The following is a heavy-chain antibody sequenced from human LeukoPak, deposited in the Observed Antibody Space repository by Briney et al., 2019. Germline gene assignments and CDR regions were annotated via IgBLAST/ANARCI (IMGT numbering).Heavy chain of an antibody. V-gene: IGHV3-7*01. CDR2: IKQDGSTK. CDR1: GFTFSNSW. Sequence: GGSLRLSCAASGFTFSNSWMAWVRQALGKELEWVANIKQDGSTKHYADSLKGRFTISRDNPKNSVYVQMNSLRADDTAVYYCARDTDGSLDYWGQGILVTVAS. CDR3: ARDTDGSLDY. J-gene: IGHJ4*02. D-gene: IGHD1-26*01.